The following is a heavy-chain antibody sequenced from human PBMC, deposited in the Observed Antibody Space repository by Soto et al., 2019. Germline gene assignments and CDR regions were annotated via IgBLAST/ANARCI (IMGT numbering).Heavy chain of an antibody. V-gene: IGHV1-18*01. CDR3: AREFRGITIFGVVSSYYIDV. J-gene: IGHJ6*03. Sequence: GASVKVSCKASGYTFTSYGISWVRQAPGQGLEWMGWISAYNGNTNYAQKLQGRVTMTTDTSTSTAYMELRSLRSDDTAVYYCAREFRGITIFGVVSSYYIDVCGKRTTVTVSS. CDR1: GYTFTSYG. D-gene: IGHD3-3*01. CDR2: ISAYNGNT.